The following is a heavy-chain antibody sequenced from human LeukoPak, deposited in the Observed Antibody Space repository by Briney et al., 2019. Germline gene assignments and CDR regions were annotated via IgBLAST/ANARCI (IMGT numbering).Heavy chain of an antibody. D-gene: IGHD6-13*01. J-gene: IGHJ4*02. V-gene: IGHV4-39*01. CDR2: IYYSGST. Sequence: SETLSLTCTVSGGSISSSSYYWGWIRQPPGKGLEWIGSIYYSGSTYYNPSLKSRVTISVDTSKNQFSLKLSSVTAADTAVYYCARHKIAAAGTYPFDYWGQGTLVTVSS. CDR1: GGSISSSSYY. CDR3: ARHKIAAAGTYPFDY.